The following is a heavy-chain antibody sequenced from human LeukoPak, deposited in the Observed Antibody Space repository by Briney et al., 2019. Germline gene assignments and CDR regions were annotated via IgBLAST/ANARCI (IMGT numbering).Heavy chain of an antibody. D-gene: IGHD6-13*01. CDR1: GYTFTGYY. Sequence: ASVKVSCKASGYTFTGYYMHWVRQAPGQGLEWMGWINPNSGGTNYAQKLQGRVTMTTDTSTSTAYMELRSLRSDDTAVYYCARGYGSSSWYLNWFDPWGQRTLVTVSS. CDR2: INPNSGGT. CDR3: ARGYGSSSWYLNWFDP. J-gene: IGHJ5*02. V-gene: IGHV1-2*02.